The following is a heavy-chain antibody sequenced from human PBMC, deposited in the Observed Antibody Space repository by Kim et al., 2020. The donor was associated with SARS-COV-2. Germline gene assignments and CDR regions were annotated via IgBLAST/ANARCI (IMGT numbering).Heavy chain of an antibody. J-gene: IGHJ4*02. D-gene: IGHD3-22*01. Sequence: VKGRVTNARDNSKNTLYLQMNSLRAEDTAVYYCARDYYDSSGYYYSDYWGQGTLVTVSS. V-gene: IGHV3-66*01. CDR3: ARDYYDSSGYYYSDY.